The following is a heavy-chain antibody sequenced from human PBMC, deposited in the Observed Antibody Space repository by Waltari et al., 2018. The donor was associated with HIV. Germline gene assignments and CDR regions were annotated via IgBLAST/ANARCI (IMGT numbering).Heavy chain of an antibody. CDR3: VKEHQYSHSWYSYYGMDV. CDR2: ISGRGGST. V-gene: IGHV3-23*01. D-gene: IGHD6-13*01. CDR1: GFTFSNYG. J-gene: IGHJ6*02. Sequence: EVQVLESGGALVQPGGSLRLSCAASGFTFSNYGMSWVRQAPGKGVGWVATISGRGGSTYYAKSVKGRFTVSRDNAKSTLYLQMNSLRAEDTAIYFCVKEHQYSHSWYSYYGMDVWGQGTTVTVSS.